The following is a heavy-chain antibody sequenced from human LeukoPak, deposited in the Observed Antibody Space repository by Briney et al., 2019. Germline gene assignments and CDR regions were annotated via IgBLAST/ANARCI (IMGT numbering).Heavy chain of an antibody. CDR1: RFTFSSYG. CDR3: ARVSPPWIQLPGDAFDI. V-gene: IGHV3-33*01. D-gene: IGHD5-18*01. J-gene: IGHJ3*02. CDR2: IWYDGSNK. Sequence: GGSLGLSCTASRFTFSSYGMHWVRQAPGKGLEWVAVIWYDGSNKYYADSVKGRFTISRDNSKNTLYLQMDSLRAEDTAVYYCARVSPPWIQLPGDAFDIWGQGTMVTVSS.